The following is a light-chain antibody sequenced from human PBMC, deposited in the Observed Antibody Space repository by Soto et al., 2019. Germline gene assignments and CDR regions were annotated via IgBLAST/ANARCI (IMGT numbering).Light chain of an antibody. V-gene: IGKV4-1*01. CDR3: QHHYSTPRT. J-gene: IGKJ1*01. CDR1: QSVLYSSNNKNY. Sequence: DIVMTQSPDSLAVSLGERATINCKSSQSVLYSSNNKNYLAWYQQKPGQPPKLLIYWASTRESGVPDRFSGSGSGTDFTLTISSLQAEDVAVYYCQHHYSTPRTFGPGTKLEIK. CDR2: WAS.